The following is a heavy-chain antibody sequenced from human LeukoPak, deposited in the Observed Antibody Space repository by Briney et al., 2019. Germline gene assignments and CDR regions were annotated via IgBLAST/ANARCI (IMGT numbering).Heavy chain of an antibody. CDR3: AKGAAYYYDSSGYYPHFDY. J-gene: IGHJ4*02. D-gene: IGHD3-22*01. V-gene: IGHV3-9*01. Sequence: GGSLRLSCAASGFTLDDYAMHWVRQAPGKGLEWVSGISWSSGSIGYADSVKGRFTISRDNAKNSLYLQMNSLRAEDTALYYCAKGAAYYYDSSGYYPHFDYWGQGTLVTVSS. CDR2: ISWSSGSI. CDR1: GFTLDDYA.